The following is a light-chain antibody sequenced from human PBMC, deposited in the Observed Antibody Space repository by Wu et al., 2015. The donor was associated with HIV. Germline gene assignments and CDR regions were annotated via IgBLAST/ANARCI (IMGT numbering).Light chain of an antibody. Sequence: MLMTQSPATLSVSPGERATLSCSSSQSVSKNLAWYQQKPGQAPRLLIYGASSRATDVPARFSGSGSGTEFTLTISSMQSEDIAVYYCQQYDNWPPLTFGGGTKVEIK. J-gene: IGKJ4*01. CDR3: QQYDNWPPLT. CDR2: GAS. CDR1: QSVSKN. V-gene: IGKV3-15*01.